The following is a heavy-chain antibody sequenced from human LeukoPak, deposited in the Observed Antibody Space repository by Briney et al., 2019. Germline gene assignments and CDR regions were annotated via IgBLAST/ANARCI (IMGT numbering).Heavy chain of an antibody. V-gene: IGHV4-4*02. Sequence: SGTLSLTCAVSGGSISSSNWWSWVRQPPGKGLEWIVIIYYSGSTYYNPSLKSRVTISVDTSKNQFSLKLSSVTAADTAVYYCVRVPGGAWNYMDVWGKGTTVTVSS. CDR2: IYYSGST. CDR1: GGSISSSNW. D-gene: IGHD1-1*01. CDR3: VRVPGGAWNYMDV. J-gene: IGHJ6*03.